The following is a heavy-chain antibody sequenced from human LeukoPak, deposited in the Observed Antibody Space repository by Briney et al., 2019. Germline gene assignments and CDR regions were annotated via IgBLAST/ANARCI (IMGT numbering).Heavy chain of an antibody. J-gene: IGHJ2*01. D-gene: IGHD3-22*01. CDR3: ATGYYDNGDWYFDL. CDR2: FDPEDGET. V-gene: IGHV1-24*01. CDR1: GYTLTELS. Sequence: ASVKVSCKVSGYTLTELSMHWVRQAPGKGLEWMGGFDPEDGETIYAQKFQGRVTMTEDTSTDTAYMELSSLRSEDTAVYYCATGYYDNGDWYFDLWGRGTLVTVSS.